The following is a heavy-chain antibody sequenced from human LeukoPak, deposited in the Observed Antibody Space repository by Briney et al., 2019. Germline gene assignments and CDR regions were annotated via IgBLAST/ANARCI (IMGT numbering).Heavy chain of an antibody. CDR1: GGSISSYY. J-gene: IGHJ4*02. CDR3: ARAPRYYDSSGYPLE. CDR2: VYTSGST. V-gene: IGHV4-4*07. D-gene: IGHD3-22*01. Sequence: PSETLSLTCTVSGGSISSYYWSWIRQPAGKGLEWIGRVYTSGSTNYNPSLKSRVTMSVDTSKNQFSLKLSSVTAADTAVYYCARAPRYYDSSGYPLEWGQGTLVTVSS.